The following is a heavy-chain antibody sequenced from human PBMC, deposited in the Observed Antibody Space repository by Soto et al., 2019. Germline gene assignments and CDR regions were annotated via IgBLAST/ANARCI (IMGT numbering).Heavy chain of an antibody. Sequence: EVQLVELGGGLVQPGRSLRLSCAVSGFNFEDYAMHWVRQTPGKGLEWVSGIGWNSGIIGYADSVRGRFTISRDNPKDSLYLQMDSLRVEDTAFYYCAKDFGHDSGFEGAFDIWGQGTMVVVSS. CDR2: IGWNSGII. V-gene: IGHV3-9*01. CDR1: GFNFEDYA. CDR3: AKDFGHDSGFEGAFDI. J-gene: IGHJ3*02. D-gene: IGHD5-12*01.